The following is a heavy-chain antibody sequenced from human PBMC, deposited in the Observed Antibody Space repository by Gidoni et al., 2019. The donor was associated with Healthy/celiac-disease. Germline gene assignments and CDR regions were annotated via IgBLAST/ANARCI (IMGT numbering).Heavy chain of an antibody. D-gene: IGHD6-19*01. CDR3: ARVGDSSGWRRWFDT. V-gene: IGHV1-69*09. CDR1: GGTFSRYA. Sequence: QVQLVQSGAEVKKPGSSVKVSCKASGGTFSRYAISWVRQAPGQGLEWMGRIIPILGIANYAQKFQGRVTITADKSTSTAYMELSSLRSEDTAVYYCARVGDSSGWRRWFDTWGQGTLVTVSS. CDR2: IIPILGIA. J-gene: IGHJ5*02.